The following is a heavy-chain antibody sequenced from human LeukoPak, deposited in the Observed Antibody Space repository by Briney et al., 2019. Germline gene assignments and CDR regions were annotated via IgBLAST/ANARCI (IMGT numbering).Heavy chain of an antibody. Sequence: PGGSLRLSCAASGFTFDDYAMHWVRQAPGKGLEWVSLISWDGGSTYYADSVKGRFTISRDNSKNSLYLQMNSLRAEDTALYYCAKDKVTTIAYYFDYWGQGTLVTVSS. J-gene: IGHJ4*02. D-gene: IGHD4-17*01. CDR1: GFTFDDYA. CDR3: AKDKVTTIAYYFDY. CDR2: ISWDGGST. V-gene: IGHV3-43D*03.